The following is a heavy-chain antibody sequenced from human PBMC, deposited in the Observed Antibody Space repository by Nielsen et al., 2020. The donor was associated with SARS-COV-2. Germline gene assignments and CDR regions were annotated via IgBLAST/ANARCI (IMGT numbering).Heavy chain of an antibody. J-gene: IGHJ6*02. CDR3: ARERVGGITIFGVVTRYGMDV. V-gene: IGHV4-59*12. D-gene: IGHD3-3*01. Sequence: SETLSLTCTVSGGSISSYYWSWIRQPPGKGLEWIGYIYYNGSTNYNHSLKSRVTISVDTSKNQFSLKLSSVTAADTALYYCARERVGGITIFGVVTRYGMDVWGQGTTVAVSS. CDR1: GGSISSYY. CDR2: IYYNGST.